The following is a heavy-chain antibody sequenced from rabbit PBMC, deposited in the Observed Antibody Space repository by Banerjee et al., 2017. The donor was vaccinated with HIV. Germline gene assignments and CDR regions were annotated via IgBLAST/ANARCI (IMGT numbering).Heavy chain of an antibody. CDR1: GFSFSSGYY. J-gene: IGHJ4*01. CDR3: ARGAVPGGSGYNL. CDR2: IVAGSSGST. Sequence: QEQLEESGGDLVKPGASLTLTCTASGFSFSSGYYMCWVRQAPGKGLEWIGCIVAGSSGSTYYASWAKGRFTISSTSSTTVTLQMTSLTAADTATYFCARGAVPGGSGYNLWGQGTLVTVS. V-gene: IGHV1S45*01. D-gene: IGHD1-1*01.